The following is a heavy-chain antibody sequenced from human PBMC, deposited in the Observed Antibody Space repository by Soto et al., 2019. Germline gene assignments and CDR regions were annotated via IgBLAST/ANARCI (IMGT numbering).Heavy chain of an antibody. J-gene: IGHJ4*02. CDR2: IYYSGST. V-gene: IGHV4-31*01. D-gene: IGHD1-1*01. CDR1: GGSISSGGYY. Sequence: QVQLQESGPGLVKPSQTLSLTCTVSGGSISSGGYYWSWIRQHPGKGLEWIGYIYYSGSTYYNPSLKSQVTISVDTSKNQCSLKLSSVTAADTAVYYCAREVQPPYYFDYWGQGTLVTVSS. CDR3: AREVQPPYYFDY.